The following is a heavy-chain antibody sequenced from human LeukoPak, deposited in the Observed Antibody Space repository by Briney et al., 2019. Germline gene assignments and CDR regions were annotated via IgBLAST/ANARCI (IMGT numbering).Heavy chain of an antibody. CDR1: GYTLTELS. Sequence: ASVTVSCKVSGYTLTELSMHWVRQAPGKGLEWMGGFDPEDDEKMYAQEFQGRVTMTEDTSTDTAYMELSSLRSEDTAVYYCAAELSSGYFDYWGQGTLVTVSS. D-gene: IGHD3-22*01. J-gene: IGHJ4*02. CDR2: FDPEDDEK. CDR3: AAELSSGYFDY. V-gene: IGHV1-24*01.